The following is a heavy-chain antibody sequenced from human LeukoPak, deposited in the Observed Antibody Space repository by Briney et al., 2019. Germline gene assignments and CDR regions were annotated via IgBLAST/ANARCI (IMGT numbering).Heavy chain of an antibody. J-gene: IGHJ4*02. Sequence: PSETLSLTCADYGGSFSGYYWSWIRQPPGKGLEWIGEINHSGSTNYNPSLKSRVTISVDTSKNQFSLKLSSVTAADTAVYYCARGSSSGSSTYYYFDYWGQGTLVTVSS. D-gene: IGHD6-6*01. CDR1: GGSFSGYY. CDR2: INHSGST. V-gene: IGHV4-34*01. CDR3: ARGSSSGSSTYYYFDY.